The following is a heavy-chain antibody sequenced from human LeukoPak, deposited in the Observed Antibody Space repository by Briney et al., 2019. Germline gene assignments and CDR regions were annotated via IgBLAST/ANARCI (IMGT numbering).Heavy chain of an antibody. V-gene: IGHV3-74*01. CDR3: ASDGLSHFDY. Sequence: GGSLRLTCAASGFTFSNYWMYWVRQAPGKGLVWVSRISSDGSITNHTDSVKGRFTISRDNAKNTVYLQMNSLRAEDSAVYYCASDGLSHFDYWGRGTLVTVSS. CDR1: GFTFSNYW. J-gene: IGHJ4*02. D-gene: IGHD2-2*03. CDR2: ISSDGSIT.